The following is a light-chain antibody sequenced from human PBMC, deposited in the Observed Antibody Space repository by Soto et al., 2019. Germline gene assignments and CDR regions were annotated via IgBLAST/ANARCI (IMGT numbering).Light chain of an antibody. CDR3: QQRSNWPLT. V-gene: IGKV3D-20*02. CDR1: QSVGSNL. CDR2: GAS. Sequence: EIVLTQSPGTLSLTPGERATLSCRASQSVGSNLLAWYQQKRGQAPRLLIHGASNRATGIPDRFSGSGSGTDFTLTISRLEPEDFAVYYCQQRSNWPLTFGGGTKVDI. J-gene: IGKJ4*01.